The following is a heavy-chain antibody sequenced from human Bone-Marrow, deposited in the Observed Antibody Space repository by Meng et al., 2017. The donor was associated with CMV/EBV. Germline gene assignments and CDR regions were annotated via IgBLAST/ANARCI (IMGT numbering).Heavy chain of an antibody. D-gene: IGHD2-2*01. J-gene: IGHJ4*02. V-gene: IGHV3-30*02. Sequence: GESLNFSCAASGVSFVNYGMHWVRQAPGKALEWVAYIRYDESSKYYRDSVKGRFTISRDNSKNTLHLQMNSLRGEDTAVYYCAGDDRPYVVQADFAAYWGQGTQVTVSS. CDR1: GVSFVNYG. CDR3: AGDDRPYVVQADFAAY. CDR2: IRYDESSK.